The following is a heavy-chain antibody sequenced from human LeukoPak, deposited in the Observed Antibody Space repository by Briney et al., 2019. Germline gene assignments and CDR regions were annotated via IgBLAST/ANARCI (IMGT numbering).Heavy chain of an antibody. Sequence: GGSLRLSCAASGFTLSNSAMIWVRQAPGKGLEWVSTLSGSGITTYYADSVKGRFTISRDNSKNTLYLQMNSLRAEDTAVYYCAKGIYSSGWSYFDYWGHGTLVTVSS. J-gene: IGHJ4*01. V-gene: IGHV3-23*01. CDR2: LSGSGITT. CDR3: AKGIYSSGWSYFDY. D-gene: IGHD6-19*01. CDR1: GFTLSNSA.